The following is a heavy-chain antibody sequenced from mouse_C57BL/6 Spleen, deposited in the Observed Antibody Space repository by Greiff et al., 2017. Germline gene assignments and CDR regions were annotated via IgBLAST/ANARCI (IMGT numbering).Heavy chain of an antibody. CDR1: GYSITSGYY. CDR2: ISYDGSN. D-gene: IGHD2-3*01. CDR3: ARDGYYLYYAMDY. V-gene: IGHV3-6*01. Sequence: EVQRVESGPGLVKPSQSLSLTCSVTGYSITSGYYWNWIRQFPGNKLEWMGYISYDGSNNYNPSLKNRISITRDTSKNQFFLKLNSVTTEDTATYYCARDGYYLYYAMDYWGQGTSVTVSS. J-gene: IGHJ4*01.